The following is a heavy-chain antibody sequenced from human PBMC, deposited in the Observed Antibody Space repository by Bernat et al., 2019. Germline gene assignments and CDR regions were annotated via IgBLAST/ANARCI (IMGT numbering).Heavy chain of an antibody. CDR2: ISSSSYT. CDR1: GFTFSDYY. CDR3: ARVGWGDQDRLLGRASVGARKSFDY. D-gene: IGHD2-21*02. Sequence: QVQLVESGGGLVKPGGSLRLSCAASGFTFSDYYMSWIRQAPGKGLEWVSYISSSSYTNYADSVKGRFTISRDNAKNSLYLQMNSLRAEDTAVYYCARVGWGDQDRLLGRASVGARKSFDYWGQGTLVTVSS. V-gene: IGHV3-11*06. J-gene: IGHJ4*02.